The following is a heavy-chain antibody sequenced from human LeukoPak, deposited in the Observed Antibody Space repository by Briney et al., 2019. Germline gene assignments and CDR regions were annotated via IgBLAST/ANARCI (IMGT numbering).Heavy chain of an antibody. D-gene: IGHD5-18*01. J-gene: IGHJ4*02. CDR2: ISYDGSNK. CDR3: AKSALYSYGSFDY. Sequence: GGSLRLSCAASGFTFNNYAMNWVRQAPGKGLEWVAVISYDGSNKYYADSVKGRFTISRDNSKNTVYVQMNSLRAEDTAVYYCAKSALYSYGSFDYWGQGTLVTVSS. CDR1: GFTFNNYA. V-gene: IGHV3-30*04.